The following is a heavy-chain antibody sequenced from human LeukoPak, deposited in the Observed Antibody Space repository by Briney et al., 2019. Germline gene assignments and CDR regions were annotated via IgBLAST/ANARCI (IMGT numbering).Heavy chain of an antibody. J-gene: IGHJ5*02. Sequence: SETLSLTCIVSGGSISSSIYYWAWVRQPPGKGLEWIGTVFYNGATQYSPSLRSRVTISIDTSTNQFSLKLSSVTAADTAVYYCARAPYGSGSYLVFDPWGQGTLVTVSS. CDR2: VFYNGAT. V-gene: IGHV4-39*07. CDR1: GGSISSSIYY. CDR3: ARAPYGSGSYLVFDP. D-gene: IGHD3-10*01.